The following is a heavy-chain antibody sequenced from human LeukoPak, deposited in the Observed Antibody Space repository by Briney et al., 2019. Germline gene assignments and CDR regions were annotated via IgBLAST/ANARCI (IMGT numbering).Heavy chain of an antibody. Sequence: SETLSLTCTVSGDSINNYCWSWIRQPPGKGLELIGYICYSGNTNYDPSLNSRVTISVDTSKNQFSLKLSSVTAADTAVYYCARVSFGFGSYGPYFDYWGQGTLVTVSS. CDR1: GDSINNYC. CDR2: ICYSGNT. D-gene: IGHD5-18*01. V-gene: IGHV4-59*08. J-gene: IGHJ4*02. CDR3: ARVSFGFGSYGPYFDY.